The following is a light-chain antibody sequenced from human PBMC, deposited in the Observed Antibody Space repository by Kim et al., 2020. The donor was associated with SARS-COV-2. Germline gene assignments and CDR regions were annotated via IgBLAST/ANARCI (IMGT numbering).Light chain of an antibody. CDR2: CES. CDR1: HSVSST. CDR3: HKYDAWPWT. J-gene: IGKJ1*01. Sequence: VFTRETLTLSYRDSHSVSSTFARFSQNPAPAPRLFTSCESTTGTAVTSTCSGSGSGSKFTITIRSLQSEDIAVYYCHKYDAWPWTFGQGTKLDIK. V-gene: IGKV3-15*01.